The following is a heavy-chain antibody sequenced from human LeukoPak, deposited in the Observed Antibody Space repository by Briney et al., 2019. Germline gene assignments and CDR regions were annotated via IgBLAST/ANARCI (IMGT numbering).Heavy chain of an antibody. Sequence: PSETLSLTCTVSGASISSYYWSWIRQPPGKGLEWIGYIYYSGSTNYNPSLKSRVTISVDTSKNQFSLKLSSVTAADTAVYYCAMFSSSWINAFGIWGQGTMVTVSS. CDR3: AMFSSSWINAFGI. D-gene: IGHD6-13*01. CDR1: GASISSYY. V-gene: IGHV4-59*12. J-gene: IGHJ3*02. CDR2: IYYSGST.